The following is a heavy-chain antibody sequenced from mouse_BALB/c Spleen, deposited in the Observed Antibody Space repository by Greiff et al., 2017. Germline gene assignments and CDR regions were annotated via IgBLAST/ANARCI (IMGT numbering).Heavy chain of an antibody. J-gene: IGHJ1*01. CDR1: GISITTGNYR. D-gene: IGHD1-1*01. CDR3: ARDRYYGSTYWYFDV. CDR2: IYYSGTI. Sequence: EVMLVESGPGLVKPSQTVSLTCTVTGISITTGNYRWSWIRQFPGNKLEWIGYIYYSGTITYNPSLTSRTTITRDTSKNQFFLEMNSLTAEDTATYYCARDRYYGSTYWYFDVWGAGTTVTVSS. V-gene: IGHV3-5*02.